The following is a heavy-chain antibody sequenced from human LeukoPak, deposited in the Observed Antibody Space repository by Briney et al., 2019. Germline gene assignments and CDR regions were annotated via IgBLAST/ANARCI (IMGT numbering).Heavy chain of an antibody. J-gene: IGHJ3*02. Sequence: ASVKVSCKASGGTFSSYAISWVRQAPGQGLEWMGGIIPIFGTANYAQKFQGRVTITADESTSTAYMELSSLRSEDTAVYYCARLPYCGGDCYSVGLGAFDIWGQGTMVTVSS. D-gene: IGHD2-21*02. V-gene: IGHV1-69*01. CDR2: IIPIFGTA. CDR3: ARLPYCGGDCYSVGLGAFDI. CDR1: GGTFSSYA.